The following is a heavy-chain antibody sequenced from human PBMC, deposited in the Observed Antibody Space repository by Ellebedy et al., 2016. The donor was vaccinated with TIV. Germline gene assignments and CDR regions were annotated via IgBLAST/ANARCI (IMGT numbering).Heavy chain of an antibody. D-gene: IGHD6-19*01. CDR1: GFTFSNYW. CDR2: IRPDGSEE. J-gene: IGHJ4*02. Sequence: GESLKISCAVSGFTFSNYWMSWVRLAPGRGLEWVANIRPDGSEEQYVDSVKGRSTVSRDNAKNSLYLQMTSLRAEDTAVYYCARESRSSSGYWGQGTLVTVSS. CDR3: ARESRSSSGY. V-gene: IGHV3-7*03.